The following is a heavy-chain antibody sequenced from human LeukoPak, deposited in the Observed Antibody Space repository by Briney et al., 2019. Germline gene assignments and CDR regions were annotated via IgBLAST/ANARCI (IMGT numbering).Heavy chain of an antibody. Sequence: PGASVKVSCKASGYTFTGYYMHWVRQAHGQGLEWMGWINPNSGGTNCAQKFQGRVTMTRDTSISTAYMELSRLRSDDTAVYYCARGQKIAVAGTGWFDPWGQGTLVTVSS. V-gene: IGHV1-2*02. D-gene: IGHD6-19*01. CDR2: INPNSGGT. J-gene: IGHJ5*02. CDR1: GYTFTGYY. CDR3: ARGQKIAVAGTGWFDP.